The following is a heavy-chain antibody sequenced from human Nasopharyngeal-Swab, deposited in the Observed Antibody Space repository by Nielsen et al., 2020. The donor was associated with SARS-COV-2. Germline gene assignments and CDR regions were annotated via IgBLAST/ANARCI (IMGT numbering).Heavy chain of an antibody. V-gene: IGHV4-59*01. CDR3: ARSGSYYYGMDV. J-gene: IGHJ6*02. CDR2: IYYSGST. CDR1: GGSISSYY. Sequence: AETLSLTCTVSGGSISSYYWSWIRQPPGKGLEWIGYIYYSGSTNYNPSLKSRVTISVDTSKNQFSLKLSSVPAADTAVYYCARSGSYYYGMDVWGQGTTVTVSS.